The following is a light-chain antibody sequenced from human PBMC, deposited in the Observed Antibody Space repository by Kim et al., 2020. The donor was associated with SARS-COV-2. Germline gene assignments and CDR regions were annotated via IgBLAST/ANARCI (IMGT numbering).Light chain of an antibody. CDR3: SSYTGSGTLV. CDR1: SSDVCGYNY. V-gene: IGLV2-14*03. J-gene: IGLJ2*01. CDR2: DVS. Sequence: GQSIHMSWTGTSSDVCGYNYVTWYQQYPGKVPKLLIYDVSNRPAGVSNRFSGTKSGNTASLTISGLQAEDEADYYCSSYTGSGTLVFGGGTKLTVL.